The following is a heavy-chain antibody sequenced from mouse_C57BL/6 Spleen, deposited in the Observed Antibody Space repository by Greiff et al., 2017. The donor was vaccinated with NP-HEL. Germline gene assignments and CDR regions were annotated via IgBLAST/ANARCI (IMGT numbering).Heavy chain of an antibody. CDR1: GYAFSSSW. CDR3: ARDAQAPYYYAMDY. Sequence: VKLVESGPELVKPGASVKISCKASGYAFSSSWMNWVKQRPGKGLEWIGRIYPGDGDTNYNGKFKGKATLTADKSSSTAYMQLSSLTSEDSAVYFCARDAQAPYYYAMDYWGQGTSVTVSS. CDR2: IYPGDGDT. D-gene: IGHD3-2*02. V-gene: IGHV1-82*01. J-gene: IGHJ4*01.